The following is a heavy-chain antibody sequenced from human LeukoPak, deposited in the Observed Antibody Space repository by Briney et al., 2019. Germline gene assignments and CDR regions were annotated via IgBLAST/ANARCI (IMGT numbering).Heavy chain of an antibody. CDR1: GFTFSSYG. CDR3: AREGSSWYGDV. D-gene: IGHD6-13*01. CDR2: ISYDGSNK. J-gene: IGHJ6*04. Sequence: GGSLRLSCAASGFTFSSYGMHWVRQAPGKGLEWVAVISYDGSNKYYADSVKGRFTISRDNSKNTLYLQMNSLRAEDTAVYYCAREGSSWYGDVWGKGTTVTVSS. V-gene: IGHV3-30*03.